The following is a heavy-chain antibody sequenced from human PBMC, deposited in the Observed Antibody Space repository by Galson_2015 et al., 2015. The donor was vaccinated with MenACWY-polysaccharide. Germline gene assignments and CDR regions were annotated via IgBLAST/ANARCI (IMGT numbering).Heavy chain of an antibody. CDR1: GGTFSNYA. D-gene: IGHD2-15*01. CDR3: ASGHQCSASSRYFHY. Sequence: CKASGGTFSNYAISWVRQAPGQGLEWMGGIIAIFGTANYAQKFQGRVTITADKSTSTAYMELSSLRSEDTAVYYCASGHQCSASSRYFHYWGQGTLVTVSS. V-gene: IGHV1-69*06. J-gene: IGHJ4*02. CDR2: IIAIFGTA.